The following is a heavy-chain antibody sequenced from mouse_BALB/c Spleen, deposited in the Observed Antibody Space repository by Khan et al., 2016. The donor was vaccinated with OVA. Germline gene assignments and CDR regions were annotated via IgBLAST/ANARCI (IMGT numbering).Heavy chain of an antibody. J-gene: IGHJ2*01. CDR2: INPSTGYT. V-gene: IGHV1-7*01. CDR3: ARRGLRWDFDY. D-gene: IGHD1-1*01. Sequence: QVHLQQSGAELAKPGASVKISCKASGYTFINYWILWVKQRPGQGLEWIGYINPSTGYTEYNQNLKDKATLTADKSSSTAYMQLSSLTSEDSAVYYCARRGLRWDFDYWGQGTTLTVSS. CDR1: GYTFINYW.